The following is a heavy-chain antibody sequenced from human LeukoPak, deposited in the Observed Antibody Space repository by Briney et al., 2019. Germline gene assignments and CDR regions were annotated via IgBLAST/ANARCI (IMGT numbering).Heavy chain of an antibody. J-gene: IGHJ3*02. D-gene: IGHD6-6*01. CDR3: AAYSSSPNDAFDI. CDR2: IYYSGST. Sequence: SETLSLTCTVSGGSLSSSSYYWGWIRQPPGKGLEWIGSIYYSGSTYYNPSLKSRVTISVDTSKNQFSLKLSSVTAADTAVYYCAAYSSSPNDAFDIWGQGTMVTVSS. CDR1: GGSLSSSSYY. V-gene: IGHV4-39*01.